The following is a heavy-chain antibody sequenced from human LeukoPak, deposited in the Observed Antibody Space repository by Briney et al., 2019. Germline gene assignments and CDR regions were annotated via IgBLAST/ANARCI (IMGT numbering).Heavy chain of an antibody. CDR1: GFTFSNYA. J-gene: IGHJ4*02. D-gene: IGHD1-26*01. Sequence: GGSLRLSCAASGFTFSNYAMNWVRQAPGKGLEWVSLISGSTGSTYYADSVKGRFSISRDNSKNTVTMEMNSLRPEETAVYYCARGTPVGPTNWGRGTLVTVSS. CDR3: ARGTPVGPTN. CDR2: ISGSTGST. V-gene: IGHV3-23*01.